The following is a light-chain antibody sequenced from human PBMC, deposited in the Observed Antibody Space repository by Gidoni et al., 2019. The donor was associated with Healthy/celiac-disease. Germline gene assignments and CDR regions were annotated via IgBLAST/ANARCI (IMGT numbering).Light chain of an antibody. V-gene: IGKV3-11*01. CDR3: QQRSNWHPAT. CDR2: DAS. Sequence: DIVFTQSPATLSLSPGERAPLSCRASQSVSSYSAWYQQKPGQAPRLLIYDASNRATGIPARCSGSGSGTDFTLTISSLDPEDFAVYYCQQRSNWHPATFGQGTRLEIK. CDR1: QSVSSY. J-gene: IGKJ5*01.